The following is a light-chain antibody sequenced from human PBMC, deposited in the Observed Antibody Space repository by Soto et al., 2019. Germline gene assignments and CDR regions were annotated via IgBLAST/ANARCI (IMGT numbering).Light chain of an antibody. Sequence: DIQMTQSPSSLSASFGDRVTITCRASQGIGVYLAWFQQKPGNAPKLLIYAASTLQSGVPSRFSGSGSGTECTLTISGLQPEDVAAYYCQKYNSAPLPFGGGTKVEIK. V-gene: IGKV1-27*01. CDR1: QGIGVY. CDR3: QKYNSAPLP. J-gene: IGKJ4*01. CDR2: AAS.